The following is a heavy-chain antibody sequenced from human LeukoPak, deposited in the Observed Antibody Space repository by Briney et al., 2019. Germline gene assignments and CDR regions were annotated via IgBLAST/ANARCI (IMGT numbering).Heavy chain of an antibody. J-gene: IGHJ4*02. CDR2: VNTNTGNP. Sequence: GASVKVSCTASGYTFTNYIVNWARQAPGQGLEWMGWVNTNTGNPTYAQGFTGRFVFSLDTSVSTAYLQISSLKAEDTAVYYCARDSSRWDVYYFDYWGQGTPVTVSS. CDR3: ARDSSRWDVYYFDY. CDR1: GYTFTNYI. V-gene: IGHV7-4-1*02. D-gene: IGHD6-13*01.